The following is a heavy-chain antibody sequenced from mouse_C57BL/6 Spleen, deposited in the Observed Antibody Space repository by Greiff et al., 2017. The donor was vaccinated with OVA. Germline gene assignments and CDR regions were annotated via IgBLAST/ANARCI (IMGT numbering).Heavy chain of an antibody. J-gene: IGHJ3*01. V-gene: IGHV6-6*01. D-gene: IGHD3-2*02. Sequence: VQLKESGGGLVQPGGSMKLSCAASGFTFSDAWMDWVRQSPEKGLEWVAEIRNKANNHATYYAESVKGRFTISRDDSKSSVYLQMNSLRAEDTGIYYCTSSDQVRPAWFAYWGQGTLVTVSA. CDR2: IRNKANNHAT. CDR1: GFTFSDAW. CDR3: TSSDQVRPAWFAY.